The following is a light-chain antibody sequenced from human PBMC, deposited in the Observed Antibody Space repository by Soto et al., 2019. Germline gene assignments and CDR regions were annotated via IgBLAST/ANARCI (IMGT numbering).Light chain of an antibody. J-gene: IGKJ1*01. Sequence: DVVMTQSPLSLPVTLGQPASLSCRSSQNLVYSDGNVYLTWFHQRPGQSPRRLIYDGSQRDSGVPERFSGSGSGTDFTLTISRVEAEDVGVYYCMQGTHWPWTFGQGTKVEIK. CDR2: DGS. V-gene: IGKV2-30*01. CDR3: MQGTHWPWT. CDR1: QNLVYSDGNVY.